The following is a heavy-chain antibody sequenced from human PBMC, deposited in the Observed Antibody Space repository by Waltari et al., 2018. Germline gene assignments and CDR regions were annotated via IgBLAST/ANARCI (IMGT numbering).Heavy chain of an antibody. CDR1: GDTFTSYS. D-gene: IGHD3-10*01. J-gene: IGHJ6*02. Sequence: QGQLVQSGAEVKKPGSSVKVSCKASGDTFTSYSINWVRQAPGQGLEWMGRTIPKVSVLNNALKFQGRLTLSADEATSTVFMELSSLRSEDTAVYYCARLMVRGVATRIYGMDVWGQGTTVTVSS. V-gene: IGHV1-69*04. CDR3: ARLMVRGVATRIYGMDV. CDR2: TIPKVSVL.